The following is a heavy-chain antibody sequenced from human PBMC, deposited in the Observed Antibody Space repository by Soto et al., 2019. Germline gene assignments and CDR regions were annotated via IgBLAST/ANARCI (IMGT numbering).Heavy chain of an antibody. CDR2: ISQSGNT. CDR3: ARAPKVSGSSQTRPDF. Sequence: SETLSLTCSLYSGSFSGYYWSWIRQPPGKGLEWIGEISQSGNTNYSPSLKSRVSISIDTSKKQFSLNLASVSAADTAVYYFARAPKVSGSSQTRPDFWGQGTLVTVSS. D-gene: IGHD6-6*01. V-gene: IGHV4-34*01. J-gene: IGHJ4*02. CDR1: SGSFSGYY.